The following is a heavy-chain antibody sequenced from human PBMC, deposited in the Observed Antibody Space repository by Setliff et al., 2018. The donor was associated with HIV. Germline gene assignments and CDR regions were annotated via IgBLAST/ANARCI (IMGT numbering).Heavy chain of an antibody. V-gene: IGHV1-69*13. CDR2: IIPIFGTA. Sequence: GASVKVSCQASGGTFSSYVISWVRQAPGQGLEWVGGIIPIFGTANYAQKFQGRVTITADESTSTAYMELSSLRSEDTAVYYCARGVTLVRGGRGDIWGQGTMVTVSS. D-gene: IGHD3-10*01. J-gene: IGHJ3*02. CDR1: GGTFSSYV. CDR3: ARGVTLVRGGRGDI.